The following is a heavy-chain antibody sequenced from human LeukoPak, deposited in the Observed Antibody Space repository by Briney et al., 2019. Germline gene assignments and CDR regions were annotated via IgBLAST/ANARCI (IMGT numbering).Heavy chain of an antibody. J-gene: IGHJ4*02. CDR2: IHTSGST. CDR3: ARRDISSGWSFDY. Sequence: SETLSLTCTVSGGSISNYHWSWIRQPAGKGLEWIGQIHTSGSTNYILPLKSRVSMSIDTTEDQVSLTIRSVTAADTAFYYCARRDISSGWSFDYWGQGTLVTVSS. CDR1: GGSISNYH. V-gene: IGHV4-4*07. D-gene: IGHD6-19*01.